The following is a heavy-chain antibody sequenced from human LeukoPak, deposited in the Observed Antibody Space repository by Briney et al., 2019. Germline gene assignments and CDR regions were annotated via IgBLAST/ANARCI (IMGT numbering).Heavy chain of an antibody. CDR3: AKGRYGGNPRGFDY. Sequence: GGSLRLSCAASGFTFDDYAMHWVRQAPGKGLEWVSGISWNSGSIGYADSVKGRFTISRDNAKNSLYLQMNSLRAEGTALYYCAKGRYGGNPRGFDYWGQGTLVTVSS. CDR2: ISWNSGSI. CDR1: GFTFDDYA. V-gene: IGHV3-9*01. D-gene: IGHD4-23*01. J-gene: IGHJ4*02.